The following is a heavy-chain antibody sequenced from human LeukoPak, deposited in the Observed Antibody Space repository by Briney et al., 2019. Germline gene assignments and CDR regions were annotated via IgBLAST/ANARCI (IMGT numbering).Heavy chain of an antibody. V-gene: IGHV3-23*01. J-gene: IGHJ5*02. Sequence: GGSLRLSCAASGFTFSSYAMSWVRQAPGKGLEWVSAISGSGGGTHYADSVKGRFTISRHNSKNTLYLQMNSLRAEDTAVYYCARDLNWFDPWGQGTLVTVSS. CDR2: ISGSGGGT. CDR3: ARDLNWFDP. CDR1: GFTFSSYA.